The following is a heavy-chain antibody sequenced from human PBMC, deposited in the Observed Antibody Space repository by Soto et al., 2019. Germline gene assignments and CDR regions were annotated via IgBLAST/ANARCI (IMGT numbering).Heavy chain of an antibody. V-gene: IGHV4-34*01. CDR3: AGRAYYYGVAV. Sequence: QVQLQQWGAGLLKPAETLSLTCAVFGGSFSTYYWSWIRQPPGRGLEWIGEINQSGSTNYNPSLKSXXSXSXXTSKKHFSLNLRSVTAADTAVYYCAGRAYYYGVAVWGPGTTVTVSS. J-gene: IGHJ6*02. CDR1: GGSFSTYY. CDR2: INQSGST.